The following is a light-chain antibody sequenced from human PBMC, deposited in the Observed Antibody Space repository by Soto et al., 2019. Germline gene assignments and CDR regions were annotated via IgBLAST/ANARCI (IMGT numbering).Light chain of an antibody. CDR2: EVT. J-gene: IGLJ3*02. CDR1: SSDVGGYNY. V-gene: IGLV2-14*01. Sequence: QSALTQPASVSGSPGQSITISCTGTSSDVGGYNYVSWYQQHTAKAPQLMISEVTNRPSGVSNRFSGSKSGNTASLTISGFQAEDEADYYCSSYTSSSPDWVFGGGTKLTVL. CDR3: SSYTSSSPDWV.